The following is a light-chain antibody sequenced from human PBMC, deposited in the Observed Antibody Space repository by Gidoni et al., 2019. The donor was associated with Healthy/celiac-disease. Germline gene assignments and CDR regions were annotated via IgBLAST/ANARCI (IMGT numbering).Light chain of an antibody. Sequence: DIQMTQSPSSLSASVGDRVTITCQASQDISKYLNWYQQKPGKAPKRLIYDASNLETGVPSRFSGSGSGTDFTFTISSLQPEDIATYYCQQYDNLPRTFGQGTKVEIK. CDR2: DAS. CDR3: QQYDNLPRT. V-gene: IGKV1-33*01. J-gene: IGKJ1*01. CDR1: QDISKY.